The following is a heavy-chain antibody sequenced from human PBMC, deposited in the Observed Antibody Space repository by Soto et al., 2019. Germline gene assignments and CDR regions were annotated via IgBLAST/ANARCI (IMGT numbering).Heavy chain of an antibody. CDR1: GGSISSGGYS. J-gene: IGHJ5*02. CDR2: IYHSGST. CDR3: ARGRGPYCISTSCYSNWFDP. Sequence: SETLSLTCAVSGGSISSGGYSWSWIRQPPGKGLEWIGYIYHSGSTYYNPSLKSRVTISVDRSKNQFSLKLSSVTAADAAVYYCARGRGPYCISTSCYSNWFDPWGQGTLVTVSS. D-gene: IGHD2-2*01. V-gene: IGHV4-30-2*01.